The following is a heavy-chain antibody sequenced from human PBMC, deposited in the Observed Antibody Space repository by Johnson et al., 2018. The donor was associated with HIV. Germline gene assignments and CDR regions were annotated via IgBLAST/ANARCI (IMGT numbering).Heavy chain of an antibody. J-gene: IGHJ3*02. D-gene: IGHD3-3*01. CDR1: GFTFSDYY. Sequence: VQLVESGGGLVKPGGSLRLSCAASGFTFSDYYMSWIRRAPGKGLDWVSAISGSGGRTYYGDSVKGRFTISRDNSKNTLYLQMKSLRAEDTAVYYCARVATFGVVISDGFDIWSQGTMVTVSS. CDR3: ARVATFGVVISDGFDI. CDR2: ISGSGGRT. V-gene: IGHV3-23*04.